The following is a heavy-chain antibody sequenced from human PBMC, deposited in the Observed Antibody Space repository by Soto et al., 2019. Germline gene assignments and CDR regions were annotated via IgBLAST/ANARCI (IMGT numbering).Heavy chain of an antibody. J-gene: IGHJ6*02. Sequence: EVQLVESGGGLVQPGGSLRLSCAASGFTFSSYWMHWVRQAPGKGLVWVSRINSDGSSTSYADSVKGRFTISRDNAKKTLYLQMSSLRTEDTAVYYCAKCGSYGFVWFYYYAMDVWGQGTAVTVSS. V-gene: IGHV3-74*01. CDR3: AKCGSYGFVWFYYYAMDV. CDR1: GFTFSSYW. CDR2: INSDGSST. D-gene: IGHD3-16*02.